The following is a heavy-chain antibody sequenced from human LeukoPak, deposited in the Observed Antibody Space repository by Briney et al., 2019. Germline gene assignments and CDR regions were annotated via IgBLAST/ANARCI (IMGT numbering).Heavy chain of an antibody. CDR2: INPNSGGT. J-gene: IGHJ1*01. CDR1: GYTFTGYY. V-gene: IGHV1-2*02. D-gene: IGHD6-19*01. CDR3: ARDNPPYSSGRGYFQH. Sequence: ASVKVSCKASGYTFTGYYMHWVRQAPGQGLEWMGWINPNSGGTNYAQKLQGRVTMTTDTSTGTAYMELRSLRSDDTAVYYCARDNPPYSSGRGYFQHWGQGTLVTVSS.